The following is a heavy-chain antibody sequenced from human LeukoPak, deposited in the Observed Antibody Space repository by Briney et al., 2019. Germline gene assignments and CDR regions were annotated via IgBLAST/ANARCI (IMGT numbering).Heavy chain of an antibody. V-gene: IGHV1-18*01. J-gene: IGHJ4*02. D-gene: IGHD3-9*01. Sequence: GASVKVSCKASGYTFTSYGISWVRQAPGQGLEWMGWISAYNGNTNYAQKLQGRVTMTTDTSTSTAYMELRSLRSDDTAVYYCARAPRGDILTGYLHIDYWGQGTLVTVSS. CDR2: ISAYNGNT. CDR1: GYTFTSYG. CDR3: ARAPRGDILTGYLHIDY.